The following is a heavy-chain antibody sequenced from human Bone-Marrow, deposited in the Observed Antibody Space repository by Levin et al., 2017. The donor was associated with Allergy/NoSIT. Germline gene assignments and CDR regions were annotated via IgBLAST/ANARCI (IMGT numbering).Heavy chain of an antibody. CDR3: ARGTPGYSYGSRYDS. CDR2: IYGAGNT. J-gene: IGHJ4*02. V-gene: IGHV3-53*01. D-gene: IGHD5-18*01. Sequence: ASVKVSCAASGFSVSTNYMSWVRQAPGKGLECVSVIYGAGNTYYTDSVKGRFTISRDNSKTTMFLQMNSLRVDDTAVYYCARGTPGYSYGSRYDSWGQGTLVTVSS. CDR1: GFSVSTNY.